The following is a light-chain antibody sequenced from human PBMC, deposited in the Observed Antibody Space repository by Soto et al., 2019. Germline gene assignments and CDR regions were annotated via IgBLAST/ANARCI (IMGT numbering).Light chain of an antibody. CDR3: QQYKTYST. CDR1: QSISSW. V-gene: IGKV1-5*03. Sequence: DIQMTQSPSTLSASVGDRVTTTCRASQSISSWLAWYQQKPGKAPKLLIYKASSLESGVPSRFSGSASGTEFTLTISSLQPDDFATYYCQQYKTYSTFGQGTKVDIK. J-gene: IGKJ2*01. CDR2: KAS.